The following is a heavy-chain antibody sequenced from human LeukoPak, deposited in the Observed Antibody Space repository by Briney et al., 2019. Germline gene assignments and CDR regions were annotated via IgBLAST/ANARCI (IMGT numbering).Heavy chain of an antibody. J-gene: IGHJ6*02. V-gene: IGHV3-48*01. CDR2: ISSSSSTI. Sequence: GGSLRLSCAASGFTFSSYSMNWVRQAPGKGLEWVSYISSSSSTIYYADSVKGRFTISRDNAKNSLYLQMNSLRAEDTAVYYCAREQFYYYYGMDVWGQGTTVTVSS. CDR1: GFTFSSYS. CDR3: AREQFYYYYGMDV. D-gene: IGHD5-24*01.